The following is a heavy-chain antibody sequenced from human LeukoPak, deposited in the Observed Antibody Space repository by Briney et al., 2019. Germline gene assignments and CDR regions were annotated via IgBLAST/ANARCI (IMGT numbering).Heavy chain of an antibody. CDR1: GYTFTSYY. V-gene: IGHV1-46*01. CDR2: INPSGGST. J-gene: IGHJ4*02. Sequence: ASVKVSCKASGYTFTSYYMHWVRQAPGQGLEWMGIINPSGGSTSYAQKFQGRVTMTRDTSMSTAHMEVSRLRSDDTAVYYCARANFLYCSSSTCLFDYWGQGILVTVSS. D-gene: IGHD2-2*01. CDR3: ARANFLYCSSSTCLFDY.